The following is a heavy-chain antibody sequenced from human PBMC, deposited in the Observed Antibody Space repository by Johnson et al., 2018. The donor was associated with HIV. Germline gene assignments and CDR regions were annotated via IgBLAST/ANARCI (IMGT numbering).Heavy chain of an antibody. CDR1: GFTFSSYG. J-gene: IGHJ3*01. D-gene: IGHD6-6*01. CDR3: ARGQVAARWADGLHV. Sequence: QMQLVESGGGVVQPGRSLRLSCAASGFTFSSYGMHWVRQAPGKGLEWVAVISYDGTEKYYAESVKARFTISRDNSKNTLYMVINRVRPEDTAVYYWARGQVAARWADGLHVWGQGTKVTGSS. V-gene: IGHV3-30*03. CDR2: ISYDGTEK.